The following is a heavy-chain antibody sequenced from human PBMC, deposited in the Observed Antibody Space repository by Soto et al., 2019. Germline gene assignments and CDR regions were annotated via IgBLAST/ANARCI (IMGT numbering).Heavy chain of an antibody. CDR3: ARLVASETGYGMDV. J-gene: IGHJ6*02. CDR2: ITGSSSYI. CDR1: GFIFSSHN. Sequence: DVQLVASGGGLVKPGGSLRLSCAASGFIFSSHNMNWVRQAPGKGLEWFSSITGSSSYIFYADSVKGRFTISRDNAKNTVYLQMNSLRAEDTGVYYCARLVASETGYGMDVWGQGTTVTVSS. D-gene: IGHD2-21*01. V-gene: IGHV3-21*06.